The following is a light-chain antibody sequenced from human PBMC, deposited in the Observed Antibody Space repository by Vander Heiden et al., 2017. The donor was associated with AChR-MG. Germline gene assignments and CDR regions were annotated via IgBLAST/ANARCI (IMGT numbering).Light chain of an antibody. CDR2: EGT. CDR1: SSDVGGYKL. V-gene: IGLV2-23*01. CDR3: SSYAGSGTPVA. J-gene: IGLJ2*01. Sequence: QSALTQPASVSGSPGQSITIPCTGTSSDVGGYKLVSWYRQPPGKAPQLMIYEGTKRPSGVSNRFSGSKSGNTASLTISGLQAEDEADYYCSSYAGSGTPVAFGGGTKLTVL.